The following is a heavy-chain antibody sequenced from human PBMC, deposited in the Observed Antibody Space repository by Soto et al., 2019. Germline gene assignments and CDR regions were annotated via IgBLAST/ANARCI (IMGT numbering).Heavy chain of an antibody. CDR2: TYYRSNWRH. V-gene: IGHV6-1*01. CDR1: GDSAASNTAA. J-gene: IGHJ4*02. CDR3: ARGVAGSGFDL. Sequence: SQTLSLTCAISGDSAASNTAAWNWIRSSPSRGLEWLGRTYYRSNWRHDYAVSVKSRITVNPDTSKNHFSLQLNSVTTDDTAVYYCARGVAGSGFDLWGQGNLVTVSS. D-gene: IGHD6-19*01.